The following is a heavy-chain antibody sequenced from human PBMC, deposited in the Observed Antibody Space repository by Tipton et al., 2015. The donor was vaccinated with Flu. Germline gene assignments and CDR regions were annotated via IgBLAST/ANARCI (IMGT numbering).Heavy chain of an antibody. Sequence: QSGAEVKKPGASVKVSCKASGYTFTSYDINWVRQATGQGLEWMGWMNPNSGDTGYGQKFQGRVTMTRNTSISTAYMELSSLRSEDTAVYYCARGHTIQGWEPPYAWGQGTLVTVSS. D-gene: IGHD1-26*01. CDR2: MNPNSGDT. CDR1: GYTFTSYD. V-gene: IGHV1-8*01. J-gene: IGHJ5*02. CDR3: ARGHTIQGWEPPYA.